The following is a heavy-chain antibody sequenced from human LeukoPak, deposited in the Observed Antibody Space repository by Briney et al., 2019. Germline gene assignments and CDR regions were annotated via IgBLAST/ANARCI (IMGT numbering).Heavy chain of an antibody. CDR2: INTSGST. D-gene: IGHD6-6*01. V-gene: IGHV4-4*07. CDR3: ARDREYSTSSVYFDY. J-gene: IGHJ4*02. CDR1: GGSISSYY. Sequence: SETLSLTCTVSGGSISSYYWSWVRQPPGKGLEWIWRINTSGSTNYNSSLKSRVTMSVDTSKNQFSLRLSSVTAADTAVYYCARDREYSTSSVYFDYWGQGTLVTVSS.